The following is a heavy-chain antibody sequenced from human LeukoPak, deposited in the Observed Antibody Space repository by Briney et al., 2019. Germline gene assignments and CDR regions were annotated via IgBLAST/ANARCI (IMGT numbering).Heavy chain of an antibody. CDR1: GFTFSSYA. CDR3: AKYGSGTYYNGLH. Sequence: PGGSLRLSCAASGFTFSSYAMTWVRQAPGKGLQLFSTISVSGENRYYADSVKGRFTISRDISKSTLYLQMNSLRDEDTALYYCAKYGSGTYYNGLHWGQGTLVTVSS. D-gene: IGHD3-10*01. V-gene: IGHV3-23*01. J-gene: IGHJ4*02. CDR2: ISVSGENR.